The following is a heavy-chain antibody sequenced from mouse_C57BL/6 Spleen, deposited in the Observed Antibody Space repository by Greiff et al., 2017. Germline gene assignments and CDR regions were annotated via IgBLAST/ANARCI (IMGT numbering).Heavy chain of an antibody. D-gene: IGHD1-1*01. J-gene: IGHJ4*01. Sequence: EVQLVESGGGLVKPGGSLKLSCAASGFTFSDYGMHWVRQTPEKGLEWVAYISSGSSTIYYADTLKGRFTIPRDNAKNTLFLQMTSLGSEDTAMYYCARPYYYGSSFYAMDYWGQGTSVTVSS. CDR2: ISSGSSTI. CDR3: ARPYYYGSSFYAMDY. V-gene: IGHV5-17*01. CDR1: GFTFSDYG.